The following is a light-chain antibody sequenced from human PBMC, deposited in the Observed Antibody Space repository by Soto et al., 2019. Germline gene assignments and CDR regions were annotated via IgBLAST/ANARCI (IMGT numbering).Light chain of an antibody. V-gene: IGKV1-27*01. J-gene: IGKJ1*01. CDR2: AAS. CDR1: QGISNY. CDR3: QKYNSAPWT. Sequence: DIKMTQSPSSLSASVGDRVTITCRASQGISNYLAWYQQKPGKVPKLLIYAASTLQSGVPSRLSGSGSGTDFTITISSLQPEDVATYYCQKYNSAPWTFGQGTKVEIK.